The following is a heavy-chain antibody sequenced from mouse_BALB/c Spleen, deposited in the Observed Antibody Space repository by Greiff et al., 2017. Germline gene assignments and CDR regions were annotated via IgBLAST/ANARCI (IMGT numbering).Heavy chain of an antibody. Sequence: EVQVVESGGGLVQPGGSRKLSCAASGFTFSSFGMHWVRQAPEKGLEWVAYISSGSSTIYYADTVKGRFTISRDNPKNTLFLQMTSLRSEDTAMYYCARSRDYASFAYWGQGTLVTVSA. CDR2: ISSGSSTI. J-gene: IGHJ3*01. CDR3: ARSRDYASFAY. V-gene: IGHV5-17*02. CDR1: GFTFSSFG. D-gene: IGHD2-4*01.